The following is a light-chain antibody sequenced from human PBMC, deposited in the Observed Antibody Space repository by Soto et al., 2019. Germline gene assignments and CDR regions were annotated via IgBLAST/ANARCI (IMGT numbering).Light chain of an antibody. J-gene: IGLJ1*01. CDR2: DVS. CDR3: SSYTSSRTYV. Sequence: QSALAQPASVSGSPVQSITISCTGTSSDVGAYSYVSWYQQHPGKAPKLIIYDVSDRPSGISNRFSGSKSDNTASLTISGLQAEDEAEYYCSSYTSSRTYVFGTGTKVTVL. V-gene: IGLV2-14*01. CDR1: SSDVGAYSY.